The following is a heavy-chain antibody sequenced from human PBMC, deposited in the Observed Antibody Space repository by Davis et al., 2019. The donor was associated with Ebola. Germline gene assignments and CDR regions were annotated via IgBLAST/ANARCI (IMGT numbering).Heavy chain of an antibody. CDR1: GFAFTAYW. CDR2: FNTDGRST. CDR3: VREGILFDY. V-gene: IGHV3-74*01. J-gene: IGHJ4*02. D-gene: IGHD3-3*02. Sequence: PGGSLRLSCAASGFAFTAYWMHWVRQAPGEGLVWVSRFNTDGRSTTYADSVTGRFTISRDNAKNIVYLQMNSLRVEDTAVYYCVREGILFDYWGKGIPVTVSS.